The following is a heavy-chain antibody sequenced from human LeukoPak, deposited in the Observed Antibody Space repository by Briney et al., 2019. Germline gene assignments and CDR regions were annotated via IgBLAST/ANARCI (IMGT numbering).Heavy chain of an antibody. V-gene: IGHV4-59*01. CDR1: GGSISSYY. CDR2: IYYSGST. Sequence: SETLSLTCTVSGGSISSYYWSWIRQPPGKGLEWIGYIYYSGSTNYNPSLKSRVTISVHTSKNQFSLKLNSVTAADTAVYYCARVQIGYSYGLFDYWGQGTLVTVSS. D-gene: IGHD5-18*01. CDR3: ARVQIGYSYGLFDY. J-gene: IGHJ4*02.